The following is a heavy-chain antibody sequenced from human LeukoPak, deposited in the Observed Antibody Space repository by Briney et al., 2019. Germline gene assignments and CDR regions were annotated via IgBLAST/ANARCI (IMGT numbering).Heavy chain of an antibody. CDR2: VTGSAGGT. V-gene: IGHV3-23*01. Sequence: GGSLRLSCAASGFTFRSYWMSWVRQAPGKGLEWVSTVTGSAGGTYYADSVKGRFTISRDNSKNTLYLIMNSLRAEDTAVYYCAKGAAAGLVDWFDPWGQGTLVAVSS. J-gene: IGHJ5*02. CDR1: GFTFRSYW. D-gene: IGHD6-13*01. CDR3: AKGAAAGLVDWFDP.